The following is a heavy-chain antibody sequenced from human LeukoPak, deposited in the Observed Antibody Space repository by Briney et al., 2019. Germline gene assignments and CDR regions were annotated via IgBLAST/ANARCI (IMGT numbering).Heavy chain of an antibody. J-gene: IGHJ5*02. D-gene: IGHD3-3*01. CDR1: GVSISISNHY. Sequence: PSETLSLTCTVSGVSISISNHYWAWIRQPPGKGLEWIASIYYSGNIYYNPSLKSRVTISVDTSKNQFSLKLSSVTAADTAVYYCARRGFWSDYGYNWFDPWGQGTLVTVSS. CDR2: IYYSGNI. CDR3: ARRGFWSDYGYNWFDP. V-gene: IGHV4-39*01.